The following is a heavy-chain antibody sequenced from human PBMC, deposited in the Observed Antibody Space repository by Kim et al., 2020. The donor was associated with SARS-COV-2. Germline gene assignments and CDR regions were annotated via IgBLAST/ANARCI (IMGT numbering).Heavy chain of an antibody. D-gene: IGHD6-19*01. V-gene: IGHV3-74*01. J-gene: IGHJ4*02. CDR2: INTDETYT. Sequence: GGSLRLSCEASGFTFSNSWMHWVRQTPGEGLLWVSRINTDETYTTYADSVKGRFTISRDNAKNTVYLQMNSLRAEDTAVYFCARGGRAVPVEGGQGTLVTVS. CDR1: GFTFSNSW. CDR3: ARGGRAVPVE.